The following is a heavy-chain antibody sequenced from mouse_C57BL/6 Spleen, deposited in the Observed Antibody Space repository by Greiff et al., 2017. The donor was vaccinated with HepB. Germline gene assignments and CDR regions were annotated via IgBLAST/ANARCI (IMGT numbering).Heavy chain of an antibody. J-gene: IGHJ4*01. V-gene: IGHV1-18*01. Sequence: VQLKQSGPELEKPGASVKIPCKASGYTFTDYNMDWVKQSHGKSLEWIGDINPNNGGTIYNQKFKGKATLTVDKSSSTAYMELRSLTSEDTAVYYCARSGHYYGSSYGEYYAMDYWGQGTSVTVSS. D-gene: IGHD1-1*01. CDR3: ARSGHYYGSSYGEYYAMDY. CDR1: GYTFTDYN. CDR2: INPNNGGT.